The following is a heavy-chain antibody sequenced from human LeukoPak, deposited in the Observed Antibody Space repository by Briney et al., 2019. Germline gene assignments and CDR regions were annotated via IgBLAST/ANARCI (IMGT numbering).Heavy chain of an antibody. V-gene: IGHV3-30-3*01. CDR3: ARDPNYYGSGSYYNEAFDY. D-gene: IGHD3-10*01. J-gene: IGHJ4*02. Sequence: GGSLRLSCAASGFTFSDYAMNWVRQAPGKGLEWVAVISYDGSNKYYADPVKGRFTISRDNSKNTLYLQMNSLRAEDTAVYYCARDPNYYGSGSYYNEAFDYWGQGTLVTVSS. CDR2: ISYDGSNK. CDR1: GFTFSDYA.